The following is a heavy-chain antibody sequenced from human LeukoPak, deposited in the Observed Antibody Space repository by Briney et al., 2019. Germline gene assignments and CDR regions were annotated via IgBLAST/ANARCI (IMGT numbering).Heavy chain of an antibody. Sequence: ASVKVSCKASGYTSTAYYMHWVRQAPGQGLEWMGWINPNSGGTNYAQKFQGRVTMTRDTSISTAYMELSRLRSDDTAVYYCARDPPSVYCSSTSCYRGPYNWFDPWGQGTLVTVSS. D-gene: IGHD2-2*01. CDR1: GYTSTAYY. CDR2: INPNSGGT. J-gene: IGHJ5*02. CDR3: ARDPPSVYCSSTSCYRGPYNWFDP. V-gene: IGHV1-2*02.